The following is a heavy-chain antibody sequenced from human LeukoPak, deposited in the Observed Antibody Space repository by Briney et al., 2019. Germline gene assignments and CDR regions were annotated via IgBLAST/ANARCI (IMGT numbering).Heavy chain of an antibody. CDR3: ARGPDYYDSSGYPFDY. V-gene: IGHV4-61*01. CDR2: IYDSGST. Sequence: SETLSLTCTVSGGSVSSGSYYWSWIRQPPGKGLEWIGYIYDSGSTNYNPSLKSRVTISVDTSKNQFSLKLSSVTAADTAVYYCARGPDYYDSSGYPFDYWGQGTLVTVSS. J-gene: IGHJ4*02. D-gene: IGHD3-22*01. CDR1: GGSVSSGSYY.